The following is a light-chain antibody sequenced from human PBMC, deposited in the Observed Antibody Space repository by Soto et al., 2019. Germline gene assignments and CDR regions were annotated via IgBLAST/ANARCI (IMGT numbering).Light chain of an antibody. CDR2: EVS. J-gene: IGLJ1*01. CDR3: SSFTSSRIYV. CDR1: SSDVGGYNY. Sequence: QSALTQPASVSGSPGQSITISCTGTSSDVGGYNYVSWLQLHPGKAPKLMVYEVSNRPSGISSRFSGSKSGNTATLTISGLQAEDEADYYCSSFTSSRIYVFGTGTKLTVL. V-gene: IGLV2-14*01.